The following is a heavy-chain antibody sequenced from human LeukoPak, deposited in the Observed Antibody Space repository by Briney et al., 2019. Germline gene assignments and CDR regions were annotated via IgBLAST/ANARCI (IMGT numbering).Heavy chain of an antibody. J-gene: IGHJ4*02. CDR2: ISGSGGST. D-gene: IGHD2-15*01. CDR1: GFTFSSYA. V-gene: IGHV3-23*01. CDR3: AKGGVSDDGYCSGGSRYSGDY. Sequence: GGSLRLSCAASGFTFSSYAMSWVRQAPGKGLEWVSAISGSGGSTYYADSVKGRFTISRDNSKNTLYLQMNSLRAEDTAVYYCAKGGVSDDGYCSGGSRYSGDYWGQGTLVTVSS.